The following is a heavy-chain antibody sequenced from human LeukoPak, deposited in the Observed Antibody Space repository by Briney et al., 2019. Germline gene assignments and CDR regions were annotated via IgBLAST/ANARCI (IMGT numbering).Heavy chain of an antibody. J-gene: IGHJ6*02. CDR2: INHSGST. V-gene: IGHV4-34*01. CDR1: GGSFSGYY. Sequence: SETLSLTCAVYGGSFSGYYWSWIRQPPGKGLEWIGEINHSGSTNYNPSLKSRVTISVDTSKNQFSLKLSSVTAADTAVYYCARGRSILRSSYSGNYYYYYGMDVWGQGTTVTVSS. CDR3: ARGRSILRSSYSGNYYYYYGMDV. D-gene: IGHD3-22*01.